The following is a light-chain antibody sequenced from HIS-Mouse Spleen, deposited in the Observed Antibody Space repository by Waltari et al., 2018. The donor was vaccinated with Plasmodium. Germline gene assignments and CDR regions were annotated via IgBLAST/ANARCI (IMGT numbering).Light chain of an antibody. CDR1: KLGDKY. J-gene: IGLJ1*01. Sequence: SYELTQPPSVSVSPGQTASITCSGDKLGDKYACWYQQTPGQSPVRVIYQDSKRPSGIPERFSGSNSGNTATLTISGTQAMDEADYYCQAWDSSTDYIFGTGTKVTVL. CDR2: QDS. V-gene: IGLV3-1*01. CDR3: QAWDSSTDYI.